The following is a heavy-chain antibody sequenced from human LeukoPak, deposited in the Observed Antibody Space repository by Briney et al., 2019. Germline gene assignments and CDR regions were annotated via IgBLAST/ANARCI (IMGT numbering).Heavy chain of an antibody. Sequence: ASVKVSCKASGYTFTGYYMHWVRQAPGQGLEWMGWINPNSGGTNYAQKFQGRVTMTRDTSISTAYMELSRLRSGDTAVYYCARDKLGYCSSTSCYSWFDPWGQGTLVTVSS. CDR2: INPNSGGT. J-gene: IGHJ5*02. CDR3: ARDKLGYCSSTSCYSWFDP. D-gene: IGHD2-2*02. V-gene: IGHV1-2*02. CDR1: GYTFTGYY.